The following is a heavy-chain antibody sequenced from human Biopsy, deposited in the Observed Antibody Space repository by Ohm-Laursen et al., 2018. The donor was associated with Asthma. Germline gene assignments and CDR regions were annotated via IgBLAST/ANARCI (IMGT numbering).Heavy chain of an antibody. CDR1: GGTFNTYV. CDR3: ARKAGSCISRTCYSLDF. J-gene: IGHJ4*02. CDR2: INSVFGTT. V-gene: IGHV1-69*13. Sequence: SVKASCKSLGGTFNTYVIGWVRQAPGQGLEWKGGINSVFGTTTYPQKFQARVTITADDSTRTVSMELSSLRSEDTAVYYCARKAGSCISRTCYSLDFWGQGTLVTVSS. D-gene: IGHD2-2*01.